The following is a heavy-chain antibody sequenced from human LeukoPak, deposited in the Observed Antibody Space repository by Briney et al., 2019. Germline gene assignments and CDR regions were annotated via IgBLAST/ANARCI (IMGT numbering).Heavy chain of an antibody. Sequence: ASVKVSCKASGYTFTGYFMHWVRQAPGQGLEWMGWINPNSGDTNYAQNFQVRVTMTRDTSISTAYMELSGLTSDDTAVYYCARAEAVAGIGGFDYWGQGTLVTVSS. V-gene: IGHV1-2*02. J-gene: IGHJ4*02. D-gene: IGHD6-19*01. CDR1: GYTFTGYF. CDR2: INPNSGDT. CDR3: ARAEAVAGIGGFDY.